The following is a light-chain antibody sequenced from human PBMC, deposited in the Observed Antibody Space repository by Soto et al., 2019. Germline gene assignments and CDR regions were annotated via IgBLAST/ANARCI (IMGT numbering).Light chain of an antibody. CDR1: QRITTF. CDR2: DAS. J-gene: IGKJ4*01. Sequence: DIQMTQSPSTLSASIGDRVTITCRASQRITTFLAWYQQKPGKAPQILIYDASKLEPGVPSRLSGGGSGTEFTLTIISLQPDDFPTYYCQQYSTYPLTFGGGTRVEIK. V-gene: IGKV1-5*01. CDR3: QQYSTYPLT.